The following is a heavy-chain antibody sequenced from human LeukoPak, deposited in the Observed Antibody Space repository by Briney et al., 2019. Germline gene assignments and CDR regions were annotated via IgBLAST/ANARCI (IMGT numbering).Heavy chain of an antibody. J-gene: IGHJ4*02. V-gene: IGHV3-74*01. CDR2: INSDGSST. CDR3: ARGPSGWGSLDS. D-gene: IGHD7-27*01. Sequence: GGSLRLSCAASGFTFSSYLMHWVRQAPGKGLGWVSRINSDGSSTNYADSVKGRFTISRDNAKNTLYLQVKSLRAEDTAVYYCARGPSGWGSLDSWGEGTLVSVSS. CDR1: GFTFSSYL.